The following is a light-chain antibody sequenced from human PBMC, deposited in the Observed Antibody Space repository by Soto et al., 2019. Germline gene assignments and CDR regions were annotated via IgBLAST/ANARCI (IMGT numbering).Light chain of an antibody. V-gene: IGLV2-14*01. CDR2: EVT. CDR3: SSYTTTSTWV. J-gene: IGLJ3*02. CDR1: GSDVGGYDF. Sequence: QSVLTQPASVSGSPGQSITISCTGTGSDVGGYDFVSWFRQHPGKAPKLIIYEVTNRPSGVSNRFSGSKSGNTASLTISGLQAEDEADYYCSSYTTTSTWVFGGGTQLTVL.